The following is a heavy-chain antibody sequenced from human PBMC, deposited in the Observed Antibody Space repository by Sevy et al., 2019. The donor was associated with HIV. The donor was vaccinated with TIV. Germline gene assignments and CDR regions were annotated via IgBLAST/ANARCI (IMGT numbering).Heavy chain of an antibody. CDR1: GYSFTTYA. Sequence: ASVKVSCKASGYSFTTYAITWVRQAPGQGLEWMGWISPFHGNTNYAQKLQGRVSMTTDTSTSTAYMELKSLRSDDTAVYYCARVFGGRLYNGRFDPWGQGTLVTVSS. J-gene: IGHJ5*02. CDR2: ISPFHGNT. CDR3: ARVFGGRLYNGRFDP. D-gene: IGHD3-16*01. V-gene: IGHV1-18*01.